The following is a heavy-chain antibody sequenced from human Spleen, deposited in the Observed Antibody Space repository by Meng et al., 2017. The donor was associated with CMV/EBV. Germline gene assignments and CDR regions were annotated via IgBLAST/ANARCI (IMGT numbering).Heavy chain of an antibody. V-gene: IGHV5-51*01. CDR2: IYPGDSDT. CDR1: GYSFSTYW. Sequence: GESLKISCKGSGYSFSTYWITWVRQMPGKGLERMGIIYPGDSDTRYSPSFQGQVTISAVKSISTAYLQWSSLQASDTAMYYCARPGFGGSDGSIDCWGQGTLVTVSS. D-gene: IGHD5-12*01. J-gene: IGHJ4*02. CDR3: ARPGFGGSDGSIDC.